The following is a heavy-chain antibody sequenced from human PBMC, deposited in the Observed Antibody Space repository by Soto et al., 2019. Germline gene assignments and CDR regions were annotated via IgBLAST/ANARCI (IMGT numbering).Heavy chain of an antibody. J-gene: IGHJ6*02. CDR2: ISYDGSNK. V-gene: IGHV3-30*18. CDR1: GFTFSSYG. Sequence: PVGSLRLSCAASGFTFSSYGMHWVRQAPGKGLEWVAVISYDGSNKYYADSVRGRFTISRDNSKNTLYLQMNSLRAEDTAVYYCAKDLNRYYDFWSGYPPYYYYGMDVWGQGTTVTVSS. CDR3: AKDLNRYYDFWSGYPPYYYYGMDV. D-gene: IGHD3-3*01.